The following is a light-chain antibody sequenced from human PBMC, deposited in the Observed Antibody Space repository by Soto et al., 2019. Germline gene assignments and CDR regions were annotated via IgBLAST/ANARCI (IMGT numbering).Light chain of an antibody. CDR3: QQSYSTLIT. CDR2: DAS. CDR1: QSISRF. J-gene: IGKJ5*01. V-gene: IGKV1-39*01. Sequence: DIQMTQSPSSLSASVGDRVTITCRASQSISRFLNWYQQKVGKAPKLLIYDASSLQSGVPSRFSGSGSGTDFTLTISSLQPEDFATYYCQQSYSTLITFGQGTRLEIK.